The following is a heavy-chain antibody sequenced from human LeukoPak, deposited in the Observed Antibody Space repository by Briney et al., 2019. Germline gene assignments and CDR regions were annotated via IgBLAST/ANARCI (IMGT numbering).Heavy chain of an antibody. D-gene: IGHD3-10*01. CDR3: ASHYYGSGSRDY. V-gene: IGHV4-59*01. J-gene: IGHJ4*02. CDR2: IYYSGST. Sequence: SETLSLTCTVSGGSISSYYWSWIRQPPGKGLEWVGYIYYSGSTNYNPSLKSRVTISVDTSKNQFSLKLTSVTAADPAVYYCASHYYGSGSRDYWGQGTLVTVSS. CDR1: GGSISSYY.